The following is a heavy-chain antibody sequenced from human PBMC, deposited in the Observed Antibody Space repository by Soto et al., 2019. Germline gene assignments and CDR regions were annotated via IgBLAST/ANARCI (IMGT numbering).Heavy chain of an antibody. J-gene: IGHJ3*02. V-gene: IGHV4-4*07. CDR1: GGSISSYY. CDR2: IYTSGST. D-gene: IGHD5-12*01. CDR3: ARDYPYSGYALDAFDI. Sequence: SETLSLTCTVSGGSISSYYWSWIRQPAGKGLEWIGRIYTSGSTNYNPSLKSRVTMSVDTSKNQFSLKLSSVTAADTAVYYCARDYPYSGYALDAFDIWGQGTMVTVSS.